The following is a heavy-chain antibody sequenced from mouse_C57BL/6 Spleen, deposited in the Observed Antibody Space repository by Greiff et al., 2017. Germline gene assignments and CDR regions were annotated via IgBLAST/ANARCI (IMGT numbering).Heavy chain of an antibody. V-gene: IGHV14-2*01. D-gene: IGHD1-1*01. CDR2: LDPEDGET. J-gene: IGHJ2*01. CDR1: GFNIKDYY. Sequence: DVQLQQSWAELVKPGASVKLSCTASGFNIKDYYMHWVKQRTEQGLEWIGRLDPEDGETKYAPKFQGKATITADTSSNTAYLQLSSLTSEDTAVYYCATTTVVATNYFDYWGQGTTLTVSS. CDR3: ATTTVVATNYFDY.